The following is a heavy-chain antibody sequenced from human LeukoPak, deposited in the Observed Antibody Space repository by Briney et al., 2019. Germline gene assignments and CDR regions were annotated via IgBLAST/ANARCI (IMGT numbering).Heavy chain of an antibody. Sequence: GGSLRLSCAASGFTFSSYGMHWVRQAPGKGLEWVAVIWYDGSNKYYADSVKGRFTISRDNSKNTLYLQMNSLRAEDTAVYYCAKGTSNCSGGSCYHNDYWGQGTLVTVSS. J-gene: IGHJ4*02. V-gene: IGHV3-33*06. CDR1: GFTFSSYG. CDR3: AKGTSNCSGGSCYHNDY. D-gene: IGHD2-15*01. CDR2: IWYDGSNK.